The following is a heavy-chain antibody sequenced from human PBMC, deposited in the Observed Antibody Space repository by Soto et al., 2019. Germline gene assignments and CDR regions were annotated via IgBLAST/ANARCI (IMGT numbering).Heavy chain of an antibody. V-gene: IGHV6-1*01. Sequence: SAAWNWIRQCPSRGLEWLGRTYYRSKWYXDFEVSVKSRXXIKPDTSXXXFSLQLNYVTPEDTAVYYCARDLRHSSGYFDYWGKGTLVTVYS. D-gene: IGHD6-19*01. CDR1: SAA. CDR3: ARDLRHSSGYFDY. J-gene: IGHJ4*02. CDR2: TYYRSKWYX.